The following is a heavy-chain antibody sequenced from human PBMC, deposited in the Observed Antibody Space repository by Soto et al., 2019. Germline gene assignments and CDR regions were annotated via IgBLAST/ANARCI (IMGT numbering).Heavy chain of an antibody. V-gene: IGHV4-4*02. J-gene: IGHJ4*02. Sequence: SETLSLTCAVSGGSISSSKSWSWVRQPPGKGLEWIGEIYHSGSTNYNPSLKSRVTISVDKSKNQFSLKLSSVTAADTAVYYCARVNEDDRSTWYKTAFYYWGQGTLLTVSS. CDR3: ARVNEDDRSTWYKTAFYY. CDR2: IYHSGST. D-gene: IGHD6-13*01. CDR1: GGSISSSKS.